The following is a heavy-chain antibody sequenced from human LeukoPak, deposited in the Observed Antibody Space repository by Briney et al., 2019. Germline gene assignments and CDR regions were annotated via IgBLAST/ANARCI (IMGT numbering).Heavy chain of an antibody. CDR1: GGSISSSSYY. J-gene: IGHJ3*02. D-gene: IGHD3-10*01. CDR2: IYYSGST. CDR3: ARELISSRAAFDT. V-gene: IGHV4-39*01. Sequence: SETLSLTCTVSGGSISSSSYYWGWIRQPPGKGLEWIGSIYYSGSTYYNPSLKSRVTISVDTSKNQFSLKLSSVTAADTAVYYCARELISSRAAFDTWGQGTVVTVSS.